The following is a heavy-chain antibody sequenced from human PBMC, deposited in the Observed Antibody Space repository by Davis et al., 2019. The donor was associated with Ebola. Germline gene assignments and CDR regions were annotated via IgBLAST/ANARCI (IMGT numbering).Heavy chain of an antibody. D-gene: IGHD2-21*01. CDR3: ASWGAYCGGDCYSGYYGMDV. Sequence: GESLKISCAASGFTFSSYGMHWVRQAPGKGLEWVAVIWYDGSNKYYADSVKGRFTISRDNSKNTLYLQMNSLRAEDTAVYYCASWGAYCGGDCYSGYYGMDVWGQGTTVTVSS. V-gene: IGHV3-33*01. CDR1: GFTFSSYG. CDR2: IWYDGSNK. J-gene: IGHJ6*02.